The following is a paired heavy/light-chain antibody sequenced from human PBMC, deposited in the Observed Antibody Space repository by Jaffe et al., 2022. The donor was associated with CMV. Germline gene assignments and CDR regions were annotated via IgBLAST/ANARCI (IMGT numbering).Heavy chain of an antibody. CDR3: VRPHDYGFDD. CDR1: GGSISGSRDY. CDR2: IDYSGSP. Sequence: QLQLQESGPGLVKPSETLSLTCTVSGGSISGSRDYWGWIRQPPGRGLEWIGNIDYSGSPYYNATLKSRVTISLDTSKNQFSLRVRSVTATDTAIYYCVRPHDYGFDDWGQGTLVTVSS. D-gene: IGHD4-17*01. J-gene: IGHJ4*02. V-gene: IGHV4-39*01.
Light chain of an antibody. CDR3: NSYAGNTNVYV. CDR1: RSDVGGYNY. CDR2: EVS. Sequence: QSALTQPPSASGSPGQSVTISCTGTRSDVGGYNYVSWYQQHPGKAPKLMIFEVSKRPSGVPDRFSGSKSGNTASLTVSGLQAEDEADYYCNSYAGNTNVYVFGTGTKVTVL. V-gene: IGLV2-8*01. J-gene: IGLJ1*01.